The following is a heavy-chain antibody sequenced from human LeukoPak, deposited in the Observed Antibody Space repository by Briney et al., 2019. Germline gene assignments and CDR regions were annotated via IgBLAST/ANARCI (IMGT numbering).Heavy chain of an antibody. V-gene: IGHV1-69*04. CDR2: IIPILGIA. D-gene: IGHD5-12*01. Sequence: ASVKVSCKASGGTFSSYAISWVRQAPGQGLEWMGRIIPILGIATYAQKFQGRVTITADKSTSTAYMELSSLRSGDTAVYYCARDIVATIDDYYYGMDVWGQGTTVTVSS. CDR1: GGTFSSYA. J-gene: IGHJ6*02. CDR3: ARDIVATIDDYYYGMDV.